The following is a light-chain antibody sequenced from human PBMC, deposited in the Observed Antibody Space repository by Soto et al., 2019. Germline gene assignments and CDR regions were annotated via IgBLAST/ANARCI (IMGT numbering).Light chain of an antibody. CDR3: CSYAGSREV. V-gene: IGLV2-11*01. Sequence: QSVLTQPRSVSGSPGQSVTISCTGTSSDAGGYNYVSWYQQHPGKAPKLMIYDVSKRPSGVPDRFSGSKSGNTASLTISGLQAEDEADYYCCSYAGSREVFGTGTKVTVL. J-gene: IGLJ1*01. CDR1: SSDAGGYNY. CDR2: DVS.